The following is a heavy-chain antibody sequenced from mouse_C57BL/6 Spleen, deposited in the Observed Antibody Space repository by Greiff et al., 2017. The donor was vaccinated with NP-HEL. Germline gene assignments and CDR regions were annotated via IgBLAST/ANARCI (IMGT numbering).Heavy chain of an antibody. J-gene: IGHJ1*03. Sequence: QVQLQQPGAELVKPGASVKLSCKASGYTFTSYWMHWVKQRHGRGLEWIGKIDPNSGGTKYNEKFKSKATLTVDKPSSTAYMQLISLTSEDSAFYYCARAGYDDYDWYFDVWGTGTTVTVSS. D-gene: IGHD2-13*01. CDR2: IDPNSGGT. CDR3: ARAGYDDYDWYFDV. CDR1: GYTFTSYW. V-gene: IGHV1-72*01.